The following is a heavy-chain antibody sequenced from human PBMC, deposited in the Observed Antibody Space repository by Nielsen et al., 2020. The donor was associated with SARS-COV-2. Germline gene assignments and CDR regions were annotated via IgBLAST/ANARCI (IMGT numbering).Heavy chain of an antibody. CDR1: GFTISTYG. J-gene: IGHJ4*02. V-gene: IGHV3-23*01. Sequence: GGSLRLSCVVSGFTISTYGMSWVRQAPGKGLEWVSAISSSTYYADSVKGRFTVSRDNSKNTLYLQMNSLRAEDTAVYYCAREGRKLPLDYWGQGTLVTVSS. CDR2: ISSST. D-gene: IGHD5-24*01. CDR3: AREGRKLPLDY.